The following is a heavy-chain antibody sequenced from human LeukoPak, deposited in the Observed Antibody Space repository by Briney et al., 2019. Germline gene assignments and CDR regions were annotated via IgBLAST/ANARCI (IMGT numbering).Heavy chain of an antibody. V-gene: IGHV1-2*02. D-gene: IGHD7-27*01. CDR3: ARDAFRELGPQIRYYFDY. J-gene: IGHJ4*02. CDR2: INPNSGGT. Sequence: ASVKVSCKASGYTFTGYYMHWVRQAPGQGLEWMGWINPNSGGTNYAQKFQGRVTMTRDTSISTAYMELSRLRSEDTAVYYCARDAFRELGPQIRYYFDYWGQGTLVTVSS. CDR1: GYTFTGYY.